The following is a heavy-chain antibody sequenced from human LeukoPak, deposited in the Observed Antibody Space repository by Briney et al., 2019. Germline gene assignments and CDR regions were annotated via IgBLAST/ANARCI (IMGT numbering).Heavy chain of an antibody. V-gene: IGHV4-59*01. CDR3: ARDRELGY. D-gene: IGHD3-10*01. J-gene: IGHJ4*02. Sequence: SETLSLTCSVSGDSISIYYWSWIRQPPGKGLEWIGYIYNSGSTNYNPSLKSRVTISVDTSKNPFSLKLTSVTAADTAVYYCARDRELGYWGQGTLVTVSS. CDR1: GDSISIYY. CDR2: IYNSGST.